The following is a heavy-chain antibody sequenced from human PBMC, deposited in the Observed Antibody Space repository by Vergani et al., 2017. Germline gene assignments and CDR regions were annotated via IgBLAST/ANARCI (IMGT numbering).Heavy chain of an antibody. CDR1: GGTFSSYA. D-gene: IGHD2-21*01. CDR3: TRHVPCGDGACLHFDH. J-gene: IGHJ4*02. V-gene: IGHV5-51*01. CDR2: INPIDSKI. Sequence: VQLVQSGAEVKKPGSSVKVSCKASGGTFSSYAISWVRQMSGKGLQWMGNINPIDSKIASSPSFQGQAIMSLDKSITTAYLQWRSLKASDTAIYYCTRHVPCGDGACLHFDHWGQGTQVTVSS.